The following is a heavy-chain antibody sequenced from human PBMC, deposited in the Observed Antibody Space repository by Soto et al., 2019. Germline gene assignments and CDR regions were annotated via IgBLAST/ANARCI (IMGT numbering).Heavy chain of an antibody. CDR1: GGSFSGYY. V-gene: IGHV4-34*01. Sequence: TSETLSLTCAVYGGSFSGYYWSWIRQPPGKGLEWIGEINHSGSTNYNPSLKSRVTISVDTSKNQFSLKLSSVTAADTAVYYCARGRSGGSCYAVFTSCGLTFDYWGQGTLVTVSS. D-gene: IGHD2-15*01. J-gene: IGHJ4*02. CDR2: INHSGST. CDR3: ARGRSGGSCYAVFTSCGLTFDY.